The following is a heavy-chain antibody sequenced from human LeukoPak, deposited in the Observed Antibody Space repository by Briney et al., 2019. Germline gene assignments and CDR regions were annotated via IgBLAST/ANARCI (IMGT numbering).Heavy chain of an antibody. V-gene: IGHV3-23*01. J-gene: IGHJ4*02. CDR2: ISGSGGST. Sequence: GGSLRLSCAATGFTFSSYAMSWVRQAPGKGLEWVSAISGSGGSTYYADSVKGRFTISRDNSKNTLYLQMNSLRAEDTAVYYCAKDRGVTAVADPFAYWGQGTLVTVSS. D-gene: IGHD6-19*01. CDR3: AKDRGVTAVADPFAY. CDR1: GFTFSSYA.